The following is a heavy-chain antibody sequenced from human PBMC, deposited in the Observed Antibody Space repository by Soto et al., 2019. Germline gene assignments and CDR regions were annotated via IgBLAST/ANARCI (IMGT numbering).Heavy chain of an antibody. V-gene: IGHV3-30-3*01. CDR2: ISYDGSNK. CDR1: GFTFSSYA. D-gene: IGHD2-21*01. Sequence: GGSLRLSCAASGFTFSSYAMHWVRQAPGKGLEWVAVISYDGSNKYYADSVKGRFTISRDNSKNTLYLQMNSLRAEDTAVYCCARDVRGEYYYYYYGMDVWGQGTTVTVSS. CDR3: ARDVRGEYYYYYYGMDV. J-gene: IGHJ6*02.